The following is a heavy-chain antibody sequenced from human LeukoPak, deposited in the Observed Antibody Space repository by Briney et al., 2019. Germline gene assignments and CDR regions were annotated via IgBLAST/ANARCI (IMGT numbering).Heavy chain of an antibody. D-gene: IGHD3-22*01. J-gene: IGHJ6*03. V-gene: IGHV1-2*02. CDR1: GYTFTGYY. Sequence: VASVKVSCKASGYTFTGYYMHWVRQAPGQGLEWMGWINPNSGGTNYAQKFQGRVTMTRDTSTSTAYMELSRLRSEDTAVYFCARVFHPYYYDSRGYKVVSDYYYYYMDVWGKGTTVTVSS. CDR2: INPNSGGT. CDR3: ARVFHPYYYDSRGYKVVSDYYYYYMDV.